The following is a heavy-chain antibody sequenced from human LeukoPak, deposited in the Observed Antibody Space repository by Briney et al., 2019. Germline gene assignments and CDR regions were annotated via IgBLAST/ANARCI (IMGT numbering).Heavy chain of an antibody. CDR3: ARDLSSTANWEFDY. CDR2: INLDSGGT. CDR1: GYTFTSYF. V-gene: IGHV1-2*06. D-gene: IGHD5/OR15-5a*01. Sequence: ASVKVSCKASGYTFTSYFIHWVRQAPGQGLEWMGRINLDSGGTYYTQKFQGRITMPRDTSISTAYVELNGLTSDDTAVYYCARDLSSTANWEFDYWGQGTLVTVSS. J-gene: IGHJ4*02.